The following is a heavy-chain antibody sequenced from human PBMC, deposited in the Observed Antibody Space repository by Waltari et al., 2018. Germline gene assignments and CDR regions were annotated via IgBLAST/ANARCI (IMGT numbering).Heavy chain of an antibody. CDR2: ISGSGGST. J-gene: IGHJ4*02. CDR3: AKGVVVVAAGFDY. V-gene: IGHV3-23*01. Sequence: EVQLLESGGGLVQPGGSLRLSCAASGFTFSSYAMSWVRKAPGTGLGWVSAISGSGGSTYYADSVKGRFTISRDNSKNTLYLQMNSLRAEDTAVYYCAKGVVVVAAGFDYWGQGTLVTVSS. D-gene: IGHD2-15*01. CDR1: GFTFSSYA.